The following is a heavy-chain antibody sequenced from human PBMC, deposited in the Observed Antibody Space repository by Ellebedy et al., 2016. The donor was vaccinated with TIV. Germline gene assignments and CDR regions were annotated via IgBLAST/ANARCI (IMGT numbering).Heavy chain of an antibody. CDR2: ISDSGSTI. J-gene: IGHJ3*02. CDR1: GLTFSSHA. V-gene: IGHV3-48*04. Sequence: PGGSLRLSCAASGLTFSSHAMSWVRQAPGKGREWVSYISDSGSTIFYADSVKGRFTVSRDNAKTSLYLQMGSLTAEDTAVYYCATGAYDIWGQGTMVTVSS. CDR3: ATGAYDI.